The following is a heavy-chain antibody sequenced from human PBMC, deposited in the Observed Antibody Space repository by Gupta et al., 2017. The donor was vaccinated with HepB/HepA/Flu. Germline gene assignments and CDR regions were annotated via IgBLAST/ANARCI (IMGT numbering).Heavy chain of an antibody. J-gene: IGHJ6*03. Sequence: QAQLVQSGAEVKKPGSSVKVSCKASGGTFSSYAISWVRQAPGQGLEWMGGIIPIFGTANYAQKFQGRVTITADKSTSTAYMELSSLRSEDTAVYYCXRXLGEYSXSGGWDYYYYMDVWGKGTTVTVSS. CDR2: IIPIFGTA. D-gene: IGHD6-6*01. CDR1: GGTFSSYA. V-gene: IGHV1-69*06. CDR3: XRXLGEYSXSGGWDYYYYMDV.